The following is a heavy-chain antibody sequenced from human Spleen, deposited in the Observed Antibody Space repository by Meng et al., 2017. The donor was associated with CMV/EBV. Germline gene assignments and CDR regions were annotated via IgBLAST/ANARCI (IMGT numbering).Heavy chain of an antibody. V-gene: IGHV4-38-2*02. D-gene: IGHD2-8*02. Sequence: GSLRLSCSVFGYSISSGYYWGWIRQPPGKGLEWIANIYHSGRTFSNPSLKSRLTISVDTSKNQFSLKLSSVTAADTGVYFCARSPGFWSLDSWGQGTLVTVSS. CDR2: IYHSGRT. CDR3: ARSPGFWSLDS. CDR1: GYSISSGYY. J-gene: IGHJ4*02.